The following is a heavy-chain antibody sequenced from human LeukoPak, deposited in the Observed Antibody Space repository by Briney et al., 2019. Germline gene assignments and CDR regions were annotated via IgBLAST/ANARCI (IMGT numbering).Heavy chain of an antibody. Sequence: PGGSLRLSCGASGFTFSSYWMSWVRQAPGKGREWVANIKQDGSEKYYVDSAKGRFTISRDNAKNSLYLQMNSLRAEDTAVYYCARDSSLYFGVVSKWGQGTLVTISS. CDR2: IKQDGSEK. CDR1: GFTFSSYW. D-gene: IGHD3-3*01. V-gene: IGHV3-7*01. J-gene: IGHJ4*02. CDR3: ARDSSLYFGVVSK.